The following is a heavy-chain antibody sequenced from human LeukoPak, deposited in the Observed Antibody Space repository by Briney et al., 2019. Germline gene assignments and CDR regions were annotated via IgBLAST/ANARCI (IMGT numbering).Heavy chain of an antibody. CDR1: GFTFSSYW. CDR2: INTDGSST. J-gene: IGHJ4*02. V-gene: IGHV3-74*01. CDR3: ARQTGATTTGGYYFDH. D-gene: IGHD1-26*01. Sequence: GGSLRLSCAASGFTFSSYWMYWVRQAPGKGLVWVSRINTDGSSTSYADSVKGRFSISRDNAKNTLDLQMNSLRADDTAVHYCARQTGATTTGGYYFDHWGQGTLVTVSS.